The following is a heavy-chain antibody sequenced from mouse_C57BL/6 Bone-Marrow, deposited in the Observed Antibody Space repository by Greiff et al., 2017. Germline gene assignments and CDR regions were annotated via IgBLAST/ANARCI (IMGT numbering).Heavy chain of an antibody. CDR1: GFNIKDYY. D-gene: IGHD1-1*02. CDR2: IDPEIGDT. J-gene: IGHJ2*01. V-gene: IGHV14-4*01. Sequence: VQLQQSGAELVRPGASVKLSCTASGFNIKDYYIHWVKQRPEQGLEWIGWIDPEIGDTEYASKFQGTVTITSDKSSNTADLQLSSLTSEDTAVYYCSSFVGNYYDFWGQGTPLSVAS. CDR3: SSFVGNYYDF.